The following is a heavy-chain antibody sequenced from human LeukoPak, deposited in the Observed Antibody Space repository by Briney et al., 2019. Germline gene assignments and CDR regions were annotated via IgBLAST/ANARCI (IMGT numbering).Heavy chain of an antibody. Sequence: GGSLRLSCAASGFTFSSYAMHWVRQAPGKGLEWVPVISYDGSNKYYADSVKGRFTISRDNSKNTLYLQMNSLRAEDTAVYYCARGPAYYDILTGYYNPWGQGTLVTVSS. D-gene: IGHD3-9*01. J-gene: IGHJ5*02. V-gene: IGHV3-30*04. CDR2: ISYDGSNK. CDR3: ARGPAYYDILTGYYNP. CDR1: GFTFSSYA.